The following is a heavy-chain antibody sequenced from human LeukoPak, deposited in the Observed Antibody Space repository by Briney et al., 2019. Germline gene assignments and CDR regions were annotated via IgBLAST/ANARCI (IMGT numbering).Heavy chain of an antibody. Sequence: GGSLRLSCAASGFTFSSYSMNGVLQAPGKGLEWVSSISSSSSYIYYADSVKGRFTISRDNAKNSLYLQMNSLRAEDTAVYYCAGSYYYDSSGYYYVLDYWGQGTLVTVSS. CDR3: AGSYYYDSSGYYYVLDY. J-gene: IGHJ4*02. V-gene: IGHV3-21*01. D-gene: IGHD3-22*01. CDR2: ISSSSSYI. CDR1: GFTFSSYS.